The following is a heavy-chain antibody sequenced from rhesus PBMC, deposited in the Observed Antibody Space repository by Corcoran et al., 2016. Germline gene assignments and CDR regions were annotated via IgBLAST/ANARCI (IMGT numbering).Heavy chain of an antibody. D-gene: IGHD3S6*01. V-gene: IGHV4-122*02. Sequence: QVQLQESGPGLVKPSETLSLTCAVSGGSISSSYYYWSWIRQAPGKGLEWIGYISDSGSTSYTPSLKSRVTISRDTSKNQFSLKLSSVTAADTAGYYCARDQDQYTHCFDYWGQGVLVTVSS. CDR2: ISDSGST. J-gene: IGHJ4*01. CDR3: ARDQDQYTHCFDY. CDR1: GGSISSSYYY.